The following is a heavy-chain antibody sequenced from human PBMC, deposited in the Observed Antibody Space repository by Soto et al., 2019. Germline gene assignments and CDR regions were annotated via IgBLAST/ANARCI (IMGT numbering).Heavy chain of an antibody. V-gene: IGHV4-39*01. D-gene: IGHD6-13*01. CDR1: GGSISSRSYY. Sequence: QLQLQESGPGLVQPSETLSLTCTVSGGSISSRSYYWGWIRQPPGKGLEWIGCIYYRGSTDYTPSLKSRVTISLDPSKHQFSLKLSSVTATDTAVYYCLSSHGSSGYDHFDCWGQGTLVTVSS. CDR2: IYYRGST. J-gene: IGHJ4*02. CDR3: LSSHGSSGYDHFDC.